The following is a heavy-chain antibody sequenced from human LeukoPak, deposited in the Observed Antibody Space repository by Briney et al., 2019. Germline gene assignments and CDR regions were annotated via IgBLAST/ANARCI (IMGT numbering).Heavy chain of an antibody. Sequence: GGPLRLSCAGSGFILSDYAMHWVRQAPGKGLEWVAVISYDGSNKYYADSVKGRFTVSRDNSKNTLYLQMNSLRPEDTAVYYCARVSDSSGYGDYWGQGTLVTVSS. CDR2: ISYDGSNK. CDR3: ARVSDSSGYGDY. J-gene: IGHJ4*02. D-gene: IGHD3-22*01. CDR1: GFILSDYA. V-gene: IGHV3-30-3*01.